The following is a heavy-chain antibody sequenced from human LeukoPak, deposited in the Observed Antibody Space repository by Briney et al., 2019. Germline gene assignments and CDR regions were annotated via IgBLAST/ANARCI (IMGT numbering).Heavy chain of an antibody. CDR2: IYGTVT. J-gene: IGHJ5*02. Sequence: SETLSLTCTVSGGSVSSYYLSWIRQPAGKGLEWIGRIYGTVTTYNPSLVGRVTLSVDTSNNHFSLKLRSVTAADTAIYYCARDSGTTWEVKFDPWGQGTLVTVSS. CDR1: GGSVSSYY. CDR3: ARDSGTTWEVKFDP. V-gene: IGHV4-4*07. D-gene: IGHD3-10*01.